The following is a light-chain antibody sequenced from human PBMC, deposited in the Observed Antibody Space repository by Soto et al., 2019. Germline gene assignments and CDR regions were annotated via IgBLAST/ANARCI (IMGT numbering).Light chain of an antibody. CDR2: DAS. J-gene: IGKJ4*01. CDR1: RDISYR. Sequence: EIVLTQSPATLSLSQGERATLSCRAGRDISYRVAWYQQKSGQAPRLLIYDASNRATGIPARFSGSGSGTDFTLTISSLEAEDFEVYDCQQHYNWPLTVGGGTKVEIK. V-gene: IGKV3-11*01. CDR3: QQHYNWPLT.